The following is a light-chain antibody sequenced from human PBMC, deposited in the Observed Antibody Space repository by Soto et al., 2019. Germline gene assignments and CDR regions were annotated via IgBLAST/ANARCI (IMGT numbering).Light chain of an antibody. CDR3: QKYNIAPWT. CDR1: QAISNY. V-gene: IGKV1-27*01. Sequence: DIQMTQSPSSLSAYVGDRVTITCRASQAISNYLAWYQQKPGKVPKLLIYAASTLQSGVPSRFSGSGSGTDFTLTISSLQPEDVATYYCQKYNIAPWTFSQGTKVDIK. CDR2: AAS. J-gene: IGKJ1*01.